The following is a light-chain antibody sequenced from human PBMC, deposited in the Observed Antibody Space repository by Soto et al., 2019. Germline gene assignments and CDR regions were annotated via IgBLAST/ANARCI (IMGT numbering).Light chain of an antibody. V-gene: IGLV2-14*01. CDR3: SSYTTTDTYV. CDR1: SSDVGGYNY. Sequence: QSVLTQPASVSGSPGQSITISCTGTSSDVGGYNYVSWSQQHPGKAPKLIIYEVNNRPSGVSNRFSGSKSGNTASLTISGLQAEDEADYYCSSYTTTDTYVFGSGTKVTVL. J-gene: IGLJ1*01. CDR2: EVN.